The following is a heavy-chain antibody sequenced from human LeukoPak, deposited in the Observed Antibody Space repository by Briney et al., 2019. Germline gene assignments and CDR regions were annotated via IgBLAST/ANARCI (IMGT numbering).Heavy chain of an antibody. Sequence: SVKVSCKSSGDTLNIFDINWVRQAPGQGLEWMGEIIPLTGRGNYAQKFQGRVTMTTDESTSTVFMEMSNLRSEDTAVYYCAKATVRSSDFWRKGEHWFDRWGQGTLVTVSS. CDR3: AKATVRSSDFWRKGEHWFDR. J-gene: IGHJ5*02. D-gene: IGHD3-3*01. CDR1: GDTLNIFD. V-gene: IGHV1-69*05. CDR2: IIPLTGRG.